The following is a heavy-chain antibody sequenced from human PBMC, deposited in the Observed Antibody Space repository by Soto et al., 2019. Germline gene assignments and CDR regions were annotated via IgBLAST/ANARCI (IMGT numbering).Heavy chain of an antibody. CDR3: APHTLDTGMPSGY. Sequence: QVQLVQSGAEVREPGASVKVSCKASGYTFTNYGVSWVRQAPGQGLEWMGWIGGYKGNTKYAQKLHGRVTFTTDTPTSTAYMELRSLRSDDTAVYYCAPHTLDTGMPSGYWGQGTLVTVSS. D-gene: IGHD5-18*01. J-gene: IGHJ4*02. CDR1: GYTFTNYG. CDR2: IGGYKGNT. V-gene: IGHV1-18*01.